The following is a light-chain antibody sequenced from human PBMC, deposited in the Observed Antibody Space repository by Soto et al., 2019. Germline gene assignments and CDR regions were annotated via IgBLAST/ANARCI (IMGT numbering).Light chain of an antibody. CDR2: ATS. J-gene: IGKJ4*01. CDR3: QHSYSTPLT. Sequence: DIQMTQSPSSLSASVGDSVTITCRASQSIIRYLNWYQQKPGKAPKLLIYATSNLQSGVPSKFSGSGSGTDFTLTISSLQPDDFATYYCQHSYSTPLTFGGGTKVDIK. CDR1: QSIIRY. V-gene: IGKV1-39*01.